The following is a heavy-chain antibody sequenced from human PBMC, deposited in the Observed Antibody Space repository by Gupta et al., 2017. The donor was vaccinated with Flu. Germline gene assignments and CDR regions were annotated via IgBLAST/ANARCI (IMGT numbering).Heavy chain of an antibody. V-gene: IGHV3-30*04. CDR3: ARRLVYIDY. J-gene: IGHJ4*02. CDR2: VSSDGSNK. CDR1: GFTFSGYA. D-gene: IGHD3-9*01. Sequence: YGTASGFTFSGYAMHWVRQAPGKGLEWVAVVSSDGSNKYYTESVKGRFTISRDNSKNTLYLQMNSLRGEDTAMYYCARRLVYIDYWGQGTPVT.